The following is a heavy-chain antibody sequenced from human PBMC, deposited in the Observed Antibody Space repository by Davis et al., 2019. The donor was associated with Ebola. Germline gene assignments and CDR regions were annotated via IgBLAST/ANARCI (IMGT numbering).Heavy chain of an antibody. CDR1: GFTFSSYA. J-gene: IGHJ6*02. Sequence: PGGSLRLSCAASGFTFSSYAMHWVRQAPGKGLEWVAVISYDGSNKYYADSVKGRFTISRDNSKNTLYLQMNSLRAEDTAVYYCARDGVLGTHYYYYGMDVWGQGTTVTVSS. CDR3: ARDGVLGTHYYYYGMDV. CDR2: ISYDGSNK. D-gene: IGHD7-27*01. V-gene: IGHV3-30-3*01.